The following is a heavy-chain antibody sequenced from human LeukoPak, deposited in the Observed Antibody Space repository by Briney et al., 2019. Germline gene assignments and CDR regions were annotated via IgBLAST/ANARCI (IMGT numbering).Heavy chain of an antibody. Sequence: GGSLRLSCAASGFTFSTYAVSWVRQAPRKGLEWVSGISVKSNRTYYADSVEGRFTISTDISKNTLYLQMNSLSAEDTAIYYCAKDLYTVPGACDKWGQGTQVTVSS. J-gene: IGHJ4*02. CDR2: ISVKSNRT. CDR3: AKDLYTVPGACDK. D-gene: IGHD6-19*01. CDR1: GFTFSTYA. V-gene: IGHV3-23*01.